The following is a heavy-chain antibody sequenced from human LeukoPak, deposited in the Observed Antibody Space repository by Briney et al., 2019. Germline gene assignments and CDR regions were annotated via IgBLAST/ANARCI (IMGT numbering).Heavy chain of an antibody. Sequence: SETLSLTCTVSGGSISSGSYYWSWIRQPAGKGLEWIGRIYTSGSTNYNPSLKSRDTISVDTSKDQFSLKLSSVTAADTAVYYCAGVALETYYYDSSGYYFDYWGQGTLVTVSS. CDR1: GGSISSGSYY. J-gene: IGHJ4*02. V-gene: IGHV4-61*02. D-gene: IGHD3-22*01. CDR3: AGVALETYYYDSSGYYFDY. CDR2: IYTSGST.